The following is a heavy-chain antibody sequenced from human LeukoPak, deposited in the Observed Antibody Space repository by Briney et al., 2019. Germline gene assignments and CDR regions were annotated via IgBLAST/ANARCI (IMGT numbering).Heavy chain of an antibody. CDR2: INSDGSST. CDR3: AREPYYDFWSGWEPPYYYYGMDV. Sequence: GGSLRLSCAASGFTFSSYCMHWVRQPPGKGLVWVLRINSDGSSTSYADPVKGRFTISRDNAKNTLYLQMNSLRAEDTAVYYCAREPYYDFWSGWEPPYYYYGMDVWGQGTTVTVSS. V-gene: IGHV3-74*01. J-gene: IGHJ6*02. CDR1: GFTFSSYC. D-gene: IGHD3-3*01.